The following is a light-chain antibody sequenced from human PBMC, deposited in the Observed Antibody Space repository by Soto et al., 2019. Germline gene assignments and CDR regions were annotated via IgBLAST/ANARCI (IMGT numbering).Light chain of an antibody. CDR3: SSYAGTNNLRYV. CDR2: EVS. CDR1: SSDVGAYNY. Sequence: QSALTQPPSASGSPGQSVTISCSGTSSDVGAYNYVSWYQQHPGKAPRLLIYEVSQRPSGVPDRFSGSKSANTASLTVSGLQPEDEADYYCSSYAGTNNLRYVFGTGTKLTVL. V-gene: IGLV2-8*01. J-gene: IGLJ1*01.